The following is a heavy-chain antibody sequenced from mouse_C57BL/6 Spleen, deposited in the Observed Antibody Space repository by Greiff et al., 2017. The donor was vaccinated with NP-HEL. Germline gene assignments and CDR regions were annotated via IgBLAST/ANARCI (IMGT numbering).Heavy chain of an antibody. CDR1: GYSFTGYY. D-gene: IGHD1-1*01. J-gene: IGHJ4*01. Sequence: EVQLQQSGPELVKPGASVKISCKASGYSFTGYYMNWVKQSPEKSLEWIGEINPSTGGTTYNQKFKAKATLTVDKSSSTASMQLKSLTSEYSAVYYCATITTVGGEAMDYWGQGTSVTVSS. CDR2: INPSTGGT. V-gene: IGHV1-42*01. CDR3: ATITTVGGEAMDY.